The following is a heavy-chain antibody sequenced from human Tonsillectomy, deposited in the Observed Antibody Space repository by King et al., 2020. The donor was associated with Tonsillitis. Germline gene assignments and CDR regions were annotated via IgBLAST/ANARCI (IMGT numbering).Heavy chain of an antibody. D-gene: IGHD2-15*01. CDR1: GGSISSSSYY. CDR2: IYYSGST. Sequence: QLQESGPGLVKPSETLSLTCTVSGGSISSSSYYWGWIRQPPGQGLEWIGSIYYSGSTYYNPSLKSRVTISVDTSKNQFSLKLSSVTAPDTAVYYCARNTPPPHSDDAFDIWGQGTMVTVSS. CDR3: ARNTPPPHSDDAFDI. V-gene: IGHV4-39*07. J-gene: IGHJ3*02.